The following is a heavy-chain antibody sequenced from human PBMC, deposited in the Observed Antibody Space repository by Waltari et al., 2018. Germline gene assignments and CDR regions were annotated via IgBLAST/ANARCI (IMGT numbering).Heavy chain of an antibody. CDR1: GFTFSSYG. J-gene: IGHJ3*02. V-gene: IGHV3-30*02. D-gene: IGHD4-17*01. CDR3: AKEQTTVTTHDAFDI. CDR2: IRYDGSNK. Sequence: QVQLVESGGGVVQPGGSLRLSCAASGFTFSSYGMHWVRQAPGKGLEWVAFIRYDGSNKYYADSVKGRFTISRDNSKNTLYLQMNSLRAEDTAVYYCAKEQTTVTTHDAFDIWGQGTMVTVSS.